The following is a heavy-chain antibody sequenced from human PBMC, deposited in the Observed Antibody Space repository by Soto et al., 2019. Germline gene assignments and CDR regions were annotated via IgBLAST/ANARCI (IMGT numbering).Heavy chain of an antibody. CDR3: ARVVRDYGDYDSYFDY. D-gene: IGHD4-17*01. CDR1: GGTFSSYA. J-gene: IGHJ4*02. CDR2: IIPIFGTA. V-gene: IGHV1-69*13. Sequence: VKVSCKASGGTFSSYAISWVRQAPGQGLEWMGGIIPIFGTANYAQKFRGRVTITADESTSTAYMELSSLRSEDTAVYYCARVVRDYGDYDSYFDYWGQGTLVTVSS.